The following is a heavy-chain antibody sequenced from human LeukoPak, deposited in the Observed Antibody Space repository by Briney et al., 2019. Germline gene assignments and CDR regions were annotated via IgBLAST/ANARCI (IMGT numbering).Heavy chain of an antibody. J-gene: IGHJ4*02. CDR1: AFTFSSYS. V-gene: IGHV3-21*01. D-gene: IGHD3-22*01. Sequence: GGSLRLSCAASAFTFSSYSMNWVRQAPGKGLEWVSSISSDSSYIYYADSVKGRFTISRDNAKNSLYLQMNSLRAEDTAVYYCARTFSDYDSSGYYYTLDYWGQGTLVTVSS. CDR2: ISSDSSYI. CDR3: ARTFSDYDSSGYYYTLDY.